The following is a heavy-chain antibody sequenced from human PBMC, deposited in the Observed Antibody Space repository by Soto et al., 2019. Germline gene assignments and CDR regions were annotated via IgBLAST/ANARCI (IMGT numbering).Heavy chain of an antibody. CDR1: GDSISTSSYY. CDR2: IYYSGAT. CDR3: ARLAYSGYFQS. J-gene: IGHJ1*01. V-gene: IGHV4-39*02. D-gene: IGHD1-26*01. Sequence: SETLSLTCDVSGDSISTSSYYWGWIRQPPGKGLKWIASIYYSGATYYNPSLQSRVTISVDTSNNRFSLTLSSLTAADTAVYFWARLAYSGYFQSWGQGSLVTVSS.